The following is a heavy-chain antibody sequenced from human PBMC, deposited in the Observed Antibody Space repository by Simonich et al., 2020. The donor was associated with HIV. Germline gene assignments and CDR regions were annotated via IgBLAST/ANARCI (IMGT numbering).Heavy chain of an antibody. CDR1: GGSFSGYY. Sequence: QVHLQQWGAGLLKPSETLSLTCAVYGGSFSGYYWTWIRQPPGKGLEWFGEIDHSKSTNDKPSLKSRVTISVDTSKNQFSLKLSSVTAADTAVYYCARRTGYDLDYWGQGTLVTVSS. D-gene: IGHD5-12*01. CDR3: ARRTGYDLDY. CDR2: IDHSKST. V-gene: IGHV4-34*01. J-gene: IGHJ4*02.